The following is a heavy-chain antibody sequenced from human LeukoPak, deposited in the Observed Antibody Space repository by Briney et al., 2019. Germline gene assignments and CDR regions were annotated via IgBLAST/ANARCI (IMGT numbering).Heavy chain of an antibody. Sequence: GGSLRLSCTASGFSFSGHWMHWARQLPGKGLVWVSRISPTGSTTSYADSVKGRLTVSRDNAKNTLYQQVNNLRAEDTAVYYCARGPNSNWSGLDFWGQGTLLTVSS. V-gene: IGHV3-74*01. J-gene: IGHJ4*02. CDR3: ARGPNSNWSGLDF. CDR2: ISPTGSTT. CDR1: GFSFSGHW. D-gene: IGHD6-6*01.